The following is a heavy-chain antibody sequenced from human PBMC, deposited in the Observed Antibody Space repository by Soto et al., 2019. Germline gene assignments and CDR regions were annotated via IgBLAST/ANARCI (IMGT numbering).Heavy chain of an antibody. V-gene: IGHV1-3*01. CDR3: ARASRAVAGKSYFDY. J-gene: IGHJ4*02. CDR2: INAGNGNT. CDR1: GYTFTSYA. D-gene: IGHD6-19*01. Sequence: QVQLVQSGAEVKKPGASVKVSCKASGYTFTSYAMHWVRQAPGQRLEWMGWINAGNGNTKYSQKFQGRVTITRDTSASTAYMELSSLRSEATAVYYCARASRAVAGKSYFDYWGQGTLVTVSS.